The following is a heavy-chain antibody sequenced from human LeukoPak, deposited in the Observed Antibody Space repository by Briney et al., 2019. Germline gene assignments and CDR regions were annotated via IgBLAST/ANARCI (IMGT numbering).Heavy chain of an antibody. CDR3: AKDTKGGSSPFDY. Sequence: GRSLRLSCAASGFTFSSYGMHWVRQAPGKGLEWVAVIWYDGSNKYYADSVKGRFTISRDNSKNTLYLQMNSLRAEDTALYYCAKDTKGGSSPFDYWGQGTLVTVSS. CDR1: GFTFSSYG. V-gene: IGHV3-33*06. CDR2: IWYDGSNK. J-gene: IGHJ4*02. D-gene: IGHD3-3*01.